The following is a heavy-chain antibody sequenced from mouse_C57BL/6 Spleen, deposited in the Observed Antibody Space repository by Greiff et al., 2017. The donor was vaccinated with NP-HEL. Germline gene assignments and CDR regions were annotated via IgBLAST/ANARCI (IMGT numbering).Heavy chain of an antibody. V-gene: IGHV1-61*01. CDR3: GRGGCCGGDFDV. Sequence: VQLQQPGAELVRPGSSVKLSCKASGYTFTSYWMDWVKQRPGQGLEWIGNIYPSDSETHYNQKFKDKATLTVDKSSSTAYMQLSSLTSEDSAVSNCGRGGCCGGDFDVWGTGTTVTVSS. J-gene: IGHJ1*03. CDR2: IYPSDSET. CDR1: GYTFTSYW.